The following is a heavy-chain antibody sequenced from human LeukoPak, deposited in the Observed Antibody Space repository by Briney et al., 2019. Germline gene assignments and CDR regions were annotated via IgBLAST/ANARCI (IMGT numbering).Heavy chain of an antibody. CDR3: AGPWTYYYDSSGYAFDI. D-gene: IGHD3-22*01. Sequence: SVKVSCKASGGTFSSYAISWVRQAPGQGLEWMGRIIPILGIANYAQKFQGRVTITADKSTSTAYMELSSLRSEDTAVYYCAGPWTYYYDSSGYAFDIWGQGTMATVSS. V-gene: IGHV1-69*04. J-gene: IGHJ3*02. CDR2: IIPILGIA. CDR1: GGTFSSYA.